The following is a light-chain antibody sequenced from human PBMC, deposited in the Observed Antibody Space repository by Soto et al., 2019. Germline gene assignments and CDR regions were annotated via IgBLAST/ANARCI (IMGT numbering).Light chain of an antibody. Sequence: QSARTQPASVSGSPGHSITCSCTGTSSDVGGYNYVSWYQQHPGKAPKLMIYEVSNRPSGVSNRFSGSKSGNTASLTISGLQAEDEADYYCSSYTSSSIDYVFGTATKLTVL. V-gene: IGLV2-14*01. J-gene: IGLJ1*01. CDR1: SSDVGGYNY. CDR3: SSYTSSSIDYV. CDR2: EVS.